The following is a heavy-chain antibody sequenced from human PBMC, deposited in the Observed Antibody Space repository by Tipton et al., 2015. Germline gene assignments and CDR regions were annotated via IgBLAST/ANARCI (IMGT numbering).Heavy chain of an antibody. CDR1: GYNFATYW. D-gene: IGHD5-18*01. Sequence: VQLVQSGAEVKKPGESLKISCKASGYNFATYWIGWVRQMPGKGLEWMGIVFPDDSDAIYSPSFQGQVTISADKSINTAYLQWRSLKTSDTAMYYCARGYSPRRWFDPWGQGTLVTVSS. CDR2: VFPDDSDA. J-gene: IGHJ5*02. CDR3: ARGYSPRRWFDP. V-gene: IGHV5-51*01.